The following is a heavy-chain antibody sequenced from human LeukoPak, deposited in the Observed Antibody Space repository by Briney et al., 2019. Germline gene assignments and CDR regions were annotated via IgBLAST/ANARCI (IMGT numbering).Heavy chain of an antibody. J-gene: IGHJ6*03. D-gene: IGHD3-10*01. CDR3: ARVYYYGSGSYSLPYYYYYMDV. CDR2: IYYSGST. V-gene: IGHV4-59*01. Sequence: PSETLSLTCTVSGGSISSYYWSWIRQPPGKGLEWIGYIYYSGSTNYNPSLKSRVTVSVDTSKNQFSLKLSSVTAADTAVYYCARVYYYGSGSYSLPYYYYYMDVWGKGTTVTISS. CDR1: GGSISSYY.